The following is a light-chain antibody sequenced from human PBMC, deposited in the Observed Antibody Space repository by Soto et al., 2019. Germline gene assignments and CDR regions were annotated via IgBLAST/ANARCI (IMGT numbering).Light chain of an antibody. V-gene: IGKV1-12*01. CDR1: QGVGRW. J-gene: IGKJ5*01. Sequence: EIQITQSTSSVSASVGDRVTIICRASQGVGRWLAWYQQKPGKAPNLLIYDSSTLHSGVPSRFSGSGSGTDFSLTISSLQPEDFATYYCQQANSFPPHFAQGTRLEIK. CDR3: QQANSFPPH. CDR2: DSS.